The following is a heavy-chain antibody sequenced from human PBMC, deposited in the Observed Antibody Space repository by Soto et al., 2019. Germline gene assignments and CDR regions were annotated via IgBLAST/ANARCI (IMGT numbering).Heavy chain of an antibody. CDR1: GGSISSYY. V-gene: IGHV4-4*07. CDR3: ARGWAYASSGGVLYYYCYGMDV. Sequence: PSETLSLTCTVSGGSISSYYWSWIRQRAGKGLEWIGRIYTSGSTNYNPSLKSRVTMSVDTSKNQFSLNLSSVTAAATAVIYCARGWAYASSGGVLYYYCYGMDVWGQGTMVTVCS. CDR2: IYTSGST. J-gene: IGHJ6*02. D-gene: IGHD3-22*01.